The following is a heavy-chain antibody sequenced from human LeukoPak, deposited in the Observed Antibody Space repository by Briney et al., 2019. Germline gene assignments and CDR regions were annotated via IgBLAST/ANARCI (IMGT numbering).Heavy chain of an antibody. Sequence: PSETLSLTCTVSGGSISSYYWSWIRQPPGKGLEWIGYIYYSGSTNYNPSLKSRVTISVDTSKNQFSLKLSSVTAADTAVYYCARRPYSGSYLEAFDIWGQGTMVTVSS. J-gene: IGHJ3*02. CDR1: GGSISSYY. D-gene: IGHD1-26*01. V-gene: IGHV4-59*08. CDR2: IYYSGST. CDR3: ARRPYSGSYLEAFDI.